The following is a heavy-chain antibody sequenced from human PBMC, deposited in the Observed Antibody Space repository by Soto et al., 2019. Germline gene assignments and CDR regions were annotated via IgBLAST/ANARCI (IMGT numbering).Heavy chain of an antibody. V-gene: IGHV4-39*01. J-gene: IGHJ5*02. Sequence: QLQLQESGPGLVKPSETLSLTCTVSGGSISSSSYYWGWIRQPPGKGLEWIGSIYYSGSTYYNPSLKSRVTISVDTSKNQFSLKLSSVTAADTAVYYCARKGPGIWFGELLLKAGHNWFDPWGQGTLVTVSS. D-gene: IGHD3-10*01. CDR1: GGSISSSSYY. CDR3: ARKGPGIWFGELLLKAGHNWFDP. CDR2: IYYSGST.